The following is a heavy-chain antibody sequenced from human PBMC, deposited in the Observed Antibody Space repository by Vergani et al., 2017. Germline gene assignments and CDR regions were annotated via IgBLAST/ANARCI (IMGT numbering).Heavy chain of an antibody. CDR2: ISYDGSNK. J-gene: IGHJ4*02. CDR3: ASQVRGPFGGGSGGGDY. CDR1: GFTFSSYA. V-gene: IGHV3-30-3*01. Sequence: QVQLVESGGGVVQPGRSLRLSCAASGFTFSSYAMHWVRQAPGKGLEWVAVISYDGSNKYYADSVKGRFTISRDNSKNTLYLQMNSLRAEDTAVYYCASQVRGPFGGGSGGGDYWGQGTLVTVSS. D-gene: IGHD2-15*01.